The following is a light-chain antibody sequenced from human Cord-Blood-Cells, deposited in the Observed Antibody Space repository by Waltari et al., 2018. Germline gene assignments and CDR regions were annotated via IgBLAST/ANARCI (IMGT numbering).Light chain of an antibody. J-gene: IGLJ1*01. CDR1: SSNIGNNY. CDR3: GTWDSSLSAYV. Sequence: QSVFTQPPSVSAAPGQKVTISCSGSSSNIGNNYVFWYQQLPGTAPKLLIYENNKRPSGIPNRFSGSKSGTSATLGITGLQTGDEADYYCGTWDSSLSAYVFGTGTKVTVL. CDR2: ENN. V-gene: IGLV1-51*02.